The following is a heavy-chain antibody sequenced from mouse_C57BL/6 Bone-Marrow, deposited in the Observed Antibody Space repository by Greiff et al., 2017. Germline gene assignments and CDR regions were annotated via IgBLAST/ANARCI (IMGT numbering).Heavy chain of an antibody. J-gene: IGHJ3*01. Sequence: QVQLKQPGAELVKPGASVKLSCKASGYTFTSYWMQWVKQRPGQGLEWIGEIDPSDSYTNYNQKFKGKATLTVDTSSSTAYMQLSSLTSEDSAVYYCARSRQLRLAWFAYWGQGTLVTVSA. D-gene: IGHD3-2*02. CDR1: GYTFTSYW. CDR2: IDPSDSYT. V-gene: IGHV1-50*01. CDR3: ARSRQLRLAWFAY.